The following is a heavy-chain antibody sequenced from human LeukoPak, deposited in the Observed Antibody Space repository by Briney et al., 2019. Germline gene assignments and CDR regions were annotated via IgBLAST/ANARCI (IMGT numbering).Heavy chain of an antibody. Sequence: GGSLRLSCAASGFTFRSYGMNWVRQAPGKGLEWVAVIWYDGSNKYYADSVKGRFTISRDNSKNTLYLQMNSLRAEDTAVYYCAKEGDTAMVRDAFDIWGQGTMVTVSS. D-gene: IGHD5-18*01. V-gene: IGHV3-33*06. CDR2: IWYDGSNK. CDR1: GFTFRSYG. J-gene: IGHJ3*02. CDR3: AKEGDTAMVRDAFDI.